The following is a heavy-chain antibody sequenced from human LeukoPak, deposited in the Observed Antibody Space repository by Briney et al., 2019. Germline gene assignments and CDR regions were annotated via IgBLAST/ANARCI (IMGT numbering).Heavy chain of an antibody. J-gene: IGHJ4*02. CDR3: ARSSLHYSGYDYRYYFDY. CDR2: MNPNSGNT. V-gene: IGHV1-8*03. Sequence: ASVKVSCKASGGTFSSYAINWVRQATGQGLEWMGWMNPNSGNTGYAQKFQGRVTITRNTSISTAYMELSSLRSEDTAVYYCARSSLHYSGYDYRYYFDYWGQGTLVTVSS. CDR1: GGTFSSYA. D-gene: IGHD5-12*01.